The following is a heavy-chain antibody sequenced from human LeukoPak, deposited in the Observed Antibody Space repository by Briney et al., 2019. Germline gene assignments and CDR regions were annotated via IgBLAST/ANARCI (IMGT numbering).Heavy chain of an antibody. CDR3: ARDIIVGTTRWFDP. V-gene: IGHV4-31*03. D-gene: IGHD1-26*01. Sequence: SETLSLTCTVSGGSISSGGSYWSWIRQHPGKGLEWIGYIYYSGSTYYNPSLESRVTISVDTSKNQFSLKLSSVTAADTAMYYCARDIIVGTTRWFDPWGQGTLVTVSS. CDR1: GGSISSGGSY. CDR2: IYYSGST. J-gene: IGHJ5*02.